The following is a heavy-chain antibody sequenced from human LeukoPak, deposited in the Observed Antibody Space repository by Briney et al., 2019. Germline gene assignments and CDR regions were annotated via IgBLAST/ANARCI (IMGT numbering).Heavy chain of an antibody. J-gene: IGHJ3*02. V-gene: IGHV4-4*07. CDR1: GGSISSYY. Sequence: SETLSLTCTVSGGSISSYYWSWIRLPAGKGLEWIGRIYTSGSTNYNPSLKSRVTMSVDTSKNQFSLKLSPVTAADTAVYYCARYGSGSYDDAFDIWGQGTMVTVSS. CDR2: IYTSGST. CDR3: ARYGSGSYDDAFDI. D-gene: IGHD3-10*01.